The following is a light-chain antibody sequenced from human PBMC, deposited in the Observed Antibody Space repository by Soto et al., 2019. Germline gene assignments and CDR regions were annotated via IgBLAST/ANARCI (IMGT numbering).Light chain of an antibody. J-gene: IGKJ5*01. CDR3: QHYGRSPIT. Sequence: EMVLAQSPGSLSLSPGEVSTLWGRASQSVNSRLAWYQHKPGQAPRLLISGASSRATGIPDRFSGSGSATDFTLTISRLEPEDFALYYCQHYGRSPITLRQGTRMEI. CDR2: GAS. V-gene: IGKV3-20*01. CDR1: QSVNSR.